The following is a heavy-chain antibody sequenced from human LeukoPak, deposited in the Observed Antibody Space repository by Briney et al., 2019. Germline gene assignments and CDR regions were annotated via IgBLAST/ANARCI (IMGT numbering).Heavy chain of an antibody. D-gene: IGHD2-15*01. V-gene: IGHV3-30*02. CDR1: GFTFSSYG. CDR2: IRYDGSNK. CDR3: AKDRCSGVSCKSFDY. J-gene: IGHJ4*02. Sequence: PGGSLRLSCAASGFTFSSYGMHWVRQAPGKGLEWVAFIRYDGSNKYYADSVKGRFTISRDNSKNTLYLQMNSLTPEDTAVYYCAKDRCSGVSCKSFDYWGQGTLVTVSS.